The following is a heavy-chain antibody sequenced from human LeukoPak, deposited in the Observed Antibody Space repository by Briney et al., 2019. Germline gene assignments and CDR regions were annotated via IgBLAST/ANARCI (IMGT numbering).Heavy chain of an antibody. Sequence: ASVKVSCKASGYTFTGYYMHWVRQAPGQGLEWMGWINPNSGGTNYAQKFQGWVTMTRDTSISTAYMELSRLRSDDTAVYYCAREGKPRGYSYGLNYWGQGTLVTVSS. CDR2: INPNSGGT. J-gene: IGHJ4*02. V-gene: IGHV1-2*04. CDR3: AREGKPRGYSYGLNY. D-gene: IGHD5-18*01. CDR1: GYTFTGYY.